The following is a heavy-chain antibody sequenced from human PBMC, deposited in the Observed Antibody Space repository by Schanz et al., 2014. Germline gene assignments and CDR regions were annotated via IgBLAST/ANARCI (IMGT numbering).Heavy chain of an antibody. V-gene: IGHV3-74*01. CDR1: GFTFSSYW. CDR3: ARPLGPNYYYYGLDV. CDR2: INSDGSSA. Sequence: EVQLVESGGGFVQPGGSLRLSCAASGFTFSSYWMHWVRQAPGKGLVWISRINSDGSSASYADSVKGRFTISRDNAKNTLYLQMNSLRAEDTAVYYCARPLGPNYYYYGLDVWGQGTTVTVSS. J-gene: IGHJ6*02.